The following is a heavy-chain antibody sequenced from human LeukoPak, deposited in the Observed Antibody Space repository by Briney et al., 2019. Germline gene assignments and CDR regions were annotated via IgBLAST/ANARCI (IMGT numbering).Heavy chain of an antibody. CDR3: AFWANDAFDI. D-gene: IGHD7-27*01. Sequence: GGSLRLSCAASGFTFSSYGMHWVRQAPGKGLEWVAFIRYDGSNKYYADSVKGRFTISRDNSKNTLYLQMNSLRAEDTAVYYCAFWANDAFDIWGQGTMVTVSS. CDR1: GFTFSSYG. J-gene: IGHJ3*02. V-gene: IGHV3-30*02. CDR2: IRYDGSNK.